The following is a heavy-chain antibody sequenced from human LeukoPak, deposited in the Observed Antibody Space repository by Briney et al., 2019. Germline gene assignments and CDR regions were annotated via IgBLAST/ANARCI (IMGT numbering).Heavy chain of an antibody. CDR3: ARLTSSWYQDWYFDL. Sequence: SETLSLTCTVSGDSISSYYWSWIRQPPGKGLEWIGRIYTSGSPNYNPSLKSRVTMSVDTSKNQFSLKLSSVTAADTAVYYCARLTSSWYQDWYFDLWGRGTLVTVSS. D-gene: IGHD6-13*01. J-gene: IGHJ2*01. V-gene: IGHV4-4*07. CDR2: IYTSGSP. CDR1: GDSISSYY.